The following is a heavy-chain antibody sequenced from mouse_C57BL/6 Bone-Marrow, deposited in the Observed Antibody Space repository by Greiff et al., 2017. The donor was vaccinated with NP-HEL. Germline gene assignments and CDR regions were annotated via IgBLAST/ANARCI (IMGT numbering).Heavy chain of an antibody. CDR1: GYTFTSYW. J-gene: IGHJ4*01. D-gene: IGHD2-1*01. CDR2: IDPSDSET. Sequence: VKLQQPGAELVRPGSSVKLSCKASGYTFTSYWMHWVKQRPIQGLEWIGNIDPSDSETHYNQKFKDKATLTVDKSSSTAYMQLSSLTSEDSAVYYCARIRIYSGAMDYWGQGTSVTVSS. V-gene: IGHV1-52*01. CDR3: ARIRIYSGAMDY.